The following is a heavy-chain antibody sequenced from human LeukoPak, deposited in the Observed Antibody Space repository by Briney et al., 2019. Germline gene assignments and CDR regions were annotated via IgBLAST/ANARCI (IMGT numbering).Heavy chain of an antibody. Sequence: SETLSLTCTVSGGSISSYYWSWIRQSPGKGLEWIGYIFYSGSTNYGPSLKSRVTISVDTSKNQFSLKLSSVTAADTAVYYCARGGSGPYPRLGYWGQGSLVTVSS. CDR1: GGSISSYY. J-gene: IGHJ4*02. CDR3: ARGGSGPYPRLGY. D-gene: IGHD6-19*01. V-gene: IGHV4-59*01. CDR2: IFYSGST.